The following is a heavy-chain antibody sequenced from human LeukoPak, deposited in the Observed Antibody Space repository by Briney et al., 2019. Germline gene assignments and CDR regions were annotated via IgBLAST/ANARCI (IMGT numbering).Heavy chain of an antibody. J-gene: IGHJ6*02. Sequence: SQTLSLTCTVSGGSISSGVYCWRWLRQRPGEGLQWIGYICSSGSAYYNPSLKSRVTMSIDTSNNQFSLKLNSVTAADTAVYYCARDGGGSLYGMDVWGQGTTVTVSS. CDR3: ARDGGGSLYGMDV. V-gene: IGHV4-31*03. CDR1: GGSISSGVYC. CDR2: ICSSGSA. D-gene: IGHD2-15*01.